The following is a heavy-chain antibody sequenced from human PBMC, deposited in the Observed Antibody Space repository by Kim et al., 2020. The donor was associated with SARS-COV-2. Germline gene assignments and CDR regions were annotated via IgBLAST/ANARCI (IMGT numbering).Heavy chain of an antibody. Sequence: DSVKGRFTISRENAKNSLYLQMNSLRAEDTAVYYCARALRGGESSSWADYWGQGTLVTVSS. V-gene: IGHV3-7*01. D-gene: IGHD6-13*01. J-gene: IGHJ4*02. CDR3: ARALRGGESSSWADY.